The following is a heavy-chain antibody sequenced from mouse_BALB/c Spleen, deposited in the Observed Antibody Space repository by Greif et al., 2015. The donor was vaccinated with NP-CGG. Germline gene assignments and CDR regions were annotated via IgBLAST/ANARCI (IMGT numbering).Heavy chain of an antibody. V-gene: IGHV1S81*02. D-gene: IGHD2-3*01. Sequence: QVQLKQSGAELVKPGASVKLSCKASGYTFTSYYMYWVKQRPGQGLEWIGEINPTNGGNFNEKFKSKATLTVDKSSSTAYMQLSSLTSEDSAVYYCTRSGYYFWFAYWGQGTLVTVSA. J-gene: IGHJ3*01. CDR2: INPTNGG. CDR1: GYTFTSYY. CDR3: TRSGYYFWFAY.